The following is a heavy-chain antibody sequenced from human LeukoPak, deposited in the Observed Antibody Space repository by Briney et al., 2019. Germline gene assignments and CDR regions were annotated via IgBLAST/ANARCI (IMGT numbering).Heavy chain of an antibody. Sequence: APVKVSCKAFGYTFTGYYMHWVRQAPGQGLEWMGWINPKSGGTNYAQEFQGRVTMTRDASISTAYMELRSLTSDDTAVYYCARGWTDDTGYWGQGTLVTVSS. J-gene: IGHJ4*02. CDR2: INPKSGGT. V-gene: IGHV1-2*02. D-gene: IGHD1-1*01. CDR3: ARGWTDDTGY. CDR1: GYTFTGYY.